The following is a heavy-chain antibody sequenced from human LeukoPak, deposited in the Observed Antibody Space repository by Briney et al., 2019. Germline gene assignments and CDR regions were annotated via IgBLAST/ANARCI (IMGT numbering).Heavy chain of an antibody. J-gene: IGHJ4*02. D-gene: IGHD2-21*02. Sequence: GGSLRLSCAASAFTFSNYAIHWVRQAPGKGLEYVSVISSNGGSTYYANSVKGRFTISRDNSKNTLYLQMGSLRPEDMAVYYCARGRLVVTALDYWGQGTLVTVSS. CDR1: AFTFSNYA. CDR2: ISSNGGST. CDR3: ARGRLVVTALDY. V-gene: IGHV3-64*01.